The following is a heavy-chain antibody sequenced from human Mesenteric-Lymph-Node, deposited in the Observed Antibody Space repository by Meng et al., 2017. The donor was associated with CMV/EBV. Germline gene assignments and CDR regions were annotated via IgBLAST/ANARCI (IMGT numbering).Heavy chain of an antibody. J-gene: IGHJ4*02. CDR2: IYYSGST. Sequence: GSLRLSCTVSGGSISSYYWSWIRQPPGKGLEWIGYIYYSGSTNYNPSLKSRVTISVDTSKNQFSLKLSSVTAADTAVYYCARDYDSSLDYWGQGTLVT. D-gene: IGHD3-22*01. V-gene: IGHV4-59*01. CDR3: ARDYDSSLDY. CDR1: GGSISSYY.